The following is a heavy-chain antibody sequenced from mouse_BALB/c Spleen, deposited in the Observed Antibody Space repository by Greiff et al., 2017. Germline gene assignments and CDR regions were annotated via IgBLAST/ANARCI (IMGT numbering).Heavy chain of an antibody. CDR2: INPSNGGT. J-gene: IGHJ3*01. V-gene: IGHV1S81*02. CDR1: GYTFTSYY. D-gene: IGHD2-4*01. Sequence: QVQLQQSGAELVKPGASVKLSCKASGYTFTSYYMYWVKQRPGQGLEWIGGINPSNGGTNFTEKFKSKATLTVDKSSSTAYMQLSSLTSEDSAVYYCTRSYYDAWFAYWGQGTLVTVSA. CDR3: TRSYYDAWFAY.